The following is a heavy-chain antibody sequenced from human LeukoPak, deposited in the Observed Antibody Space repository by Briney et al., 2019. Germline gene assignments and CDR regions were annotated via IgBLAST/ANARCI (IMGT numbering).Heavy chain of an antibody. J-gene: IGHJ4*02. CDR2: MSYDGSSK. CDR3: AKDPAVAGYFDY. Sequence: GGSLRLSCAASGFTLSDYYMSWIRQAPGKGLEWVAVMSYDGSSKRYPDSVKGRFTISRDNSKNTLYLQMNSLKTEDTAVYYCAKDPAVAGYFDYWGQGTLVTVSS. CDR1: GFTLSDYY. V-gene: IGHV3-30*18. D-gene: IGHD6-19*01.